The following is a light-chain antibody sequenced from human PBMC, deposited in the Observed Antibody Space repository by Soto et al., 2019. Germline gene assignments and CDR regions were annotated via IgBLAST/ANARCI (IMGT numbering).Light chain of an antibody. CDR3: QQYYSTPLS. V-gene: IGKV4-1*01. J-gene: IGKJ2*03. CDR2: WAS. CDR1: QSVLYSSNNKNY. Sequence: DIVMTQSPDSLAVSLGERATINCKSSQSVLYSSNNKNYLAWYQQKPGQPPKLLIYWASTRESGVPDRFSGSGSGTDGTLTISSVQAEDVAVYYCQQYYSTPLSFGQGTKLEIK.